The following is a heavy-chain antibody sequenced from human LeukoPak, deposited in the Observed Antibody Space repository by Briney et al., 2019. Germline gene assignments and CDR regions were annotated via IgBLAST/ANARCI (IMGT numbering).Heavy chain of an antibody. J-gene: IGHJ6*03. CDR2: FDPEDGET. V-gene: IGHV1-24*01. CDR1: GYTLTELS. Sequence: ASVKVSCKVSGYTLTELSMHWVRQAPGKGLEWMGGFDPEDGETIYAQKFQGRVTMTRDTSISTAYMELSRLRSDDTAVYYCARDQSTTMVRGVDYYYYYMDVWGKGTTVTVSS. CDR3: ARDQSTTMVRGVDYYYYYMDV. D-gene: IGHD3-10*01.